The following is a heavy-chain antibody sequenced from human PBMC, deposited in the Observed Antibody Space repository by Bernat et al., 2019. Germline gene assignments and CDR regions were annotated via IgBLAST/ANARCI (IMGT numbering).Heavy chain of an antibody. V-gene: IGHV4-39*02. Sequence: QLQLQESGPGLVKPSETLSLTCTVSGGSISSSSYYWGWIRQPPGKGLEWIGSIYYSGNTYYNPSLKSRVTISVDTSKNQFSLKLSSVTAADTAVYYCARDHYCSSTSCFNWFDPWGQGTLVTVSS. CDR3: ARDHYCSSTSCFNWFDP. J-gene: IGHJ5*02. CDR1: GGSISSSSYY. D-gene: IGHD2-2*01. CDR2: IYYSGNT.